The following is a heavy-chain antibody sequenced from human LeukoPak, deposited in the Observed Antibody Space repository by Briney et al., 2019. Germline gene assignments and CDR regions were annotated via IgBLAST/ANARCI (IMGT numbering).Heavy chain of an antibody. J-gene: IGHJ3*02. CDR3: ARQFSMRYPFDI. CDR1: GGSISSSSYY. D-gene: IGHD1-14*01. CDR2: IYYSGST. V-gene: IGHV4-39*01. Sequence: PSETLSLTCTVSGGSISSSSYYWGWIRQPPGKGLEWIGSIYYSGSTYYNPSLKSRVTISVDTSKNQFSLKLSSVTAADTAVYYCARQFSMRYPFDIWGQGTMVTVSS.